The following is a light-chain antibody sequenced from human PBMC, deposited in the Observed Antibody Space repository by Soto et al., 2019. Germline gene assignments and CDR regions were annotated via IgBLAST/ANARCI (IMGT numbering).Light chain of an antibody. V-gene: IGLV1-40*01. Sequence: QSVLTQPPSVSGAPGQSVTISCSGSSSNLGAGYDVQWYRQFPGTAPKLLIYANTERPSGVPDRFSGSKSGTSASLAITGLQADDEADYYCQSYDSSLIVSKVFGTGTKVTVL. J-gene: IGLJ1*01. CDR2: ANT. CDR3: QSYDSSLIVSKV. CDR1: SSNLGAGYD.